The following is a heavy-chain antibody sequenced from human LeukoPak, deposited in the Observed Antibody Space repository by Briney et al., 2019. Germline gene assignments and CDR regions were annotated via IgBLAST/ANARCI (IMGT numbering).Heavy chain of an antibody. J-gene: IGHJ4*02. CDR2: IYYSGST. Sequence: SETLSLTCTVSGGSISSYYWSWIRQPPGKGLDWIGYIYYSGSTNYNPSLKSRVTISVDTSKNQFSLNLSSVTAADTAVYYCAREPGGAGYSGYDPFDYWGQGTLVTVSS. CDR1: GGSISSYY. V-gene: IGHV4-59*01. CDR3: AREPGGAGYSGYDPFDY. D-gene: IGHD5-12*01.